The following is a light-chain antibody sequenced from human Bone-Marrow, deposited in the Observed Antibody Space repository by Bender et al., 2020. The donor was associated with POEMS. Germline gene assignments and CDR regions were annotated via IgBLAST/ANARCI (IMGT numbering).Light chain of an antibody. CDR3: SSHAGRHNVL. J-gene: IGLJ2*01. CDR1: STDDGSYDY. CDR2: QVR. Sequence: QSALTQPASVSGSPGQSITISCTGGSTDDGSYDYVSWYQHHPGEAPRLIIYQVRHRPSGVPDRFSGSKSGNTASLTVSGLQAEDEADYFCSSHAGRHNVLFGGGTTLTVL. V-gene: IGLV2-8*01.